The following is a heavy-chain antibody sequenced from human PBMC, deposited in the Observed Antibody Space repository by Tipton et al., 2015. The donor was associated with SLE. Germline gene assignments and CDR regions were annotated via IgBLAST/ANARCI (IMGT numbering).Heavy chain of an antibody. Sequence: QVQLVQSGVEVKKPGASVRVSCKASGYTFTTYGISWVRQAPGQGLEWMGWISTYNGNTNYAQKLQGRVTMTSDTSTSTAYTELRSLRSDDTAIYYCARVRVDTAMGVFDFWGQGTLVTVSS. D-gene: IGHD5-18*01. V-gene: IGHV1-18*01. CDR2: ISTYNGNT. CDR3: ARVRVDTAMGVFDF. J-gene: IGHJ4*02. CDR1: GYTFTTYG.